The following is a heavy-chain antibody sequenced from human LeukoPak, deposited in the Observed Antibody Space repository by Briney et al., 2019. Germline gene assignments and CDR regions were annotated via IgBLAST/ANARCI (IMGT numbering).Heavy chain of an antibody. J-gene: IGHJ4*02. CDR2: ISYEGGTNK. V-gene: IGHV3-30-3*01. CDR1: GFTFINYA. Sequence: GRSLRLSCEASGFTFINYALHWVRQAPGRGLEWVAIISYEGGTNKYYADSVKGRFTISRDNAKNTLYLQMNSLRAEDTAVYYCAREAAGGLGYWGQGTLVTVSS. CDR3: AREAAGGLGY. D-gene: IGHD6-13*01.